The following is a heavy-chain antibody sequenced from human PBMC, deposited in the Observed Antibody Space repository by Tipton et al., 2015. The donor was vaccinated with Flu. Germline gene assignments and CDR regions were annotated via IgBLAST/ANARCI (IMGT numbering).Heavy chain of an antibody. CDR1: GDSISGGDYY. J-gene: IGHJ4*02. CDR2: VLYSGNT. V-gene: IGHV4-30-4*01. D-gene: IGHD3-22*01. CDR3: TRDAHDSSGHYYFTDS. Sequence: TLSLTCTVSGDSISGGDYYWSWVRQPPGKGLEWIGYVLYSGNTYYNPSLKSRETISVGTSKNQFSLRLTSVTVADTAVYYCTRDAHDSSGHYYFTDSWGQGTLVTVSS.